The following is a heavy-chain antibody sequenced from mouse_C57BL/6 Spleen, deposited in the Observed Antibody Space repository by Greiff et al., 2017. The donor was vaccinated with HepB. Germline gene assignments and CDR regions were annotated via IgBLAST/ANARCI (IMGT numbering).Heavy chain of an antibody. CDR3: ARATVESMDY. Sequence: VQLQQSGPELVKPGASVKISCKASGYSFTSYYIHWVKQRPGQGLEWIGWIYPGSGNTKYNEKFKGKATLTADTSSSTAYMQLSSLTSEDSAVYYCARATVESMDYWGQGTSVTVSS. CDR1: GYSFTSYY. D-gene: IGHD1-1*01. CDR2: IYPGSGNT. V-gene: IGHV1-66*01. J-gene: IGHJ4*01.